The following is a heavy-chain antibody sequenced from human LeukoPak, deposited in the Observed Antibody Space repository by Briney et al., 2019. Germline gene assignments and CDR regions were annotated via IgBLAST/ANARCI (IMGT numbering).Heavy chain of an antibody. CDR1: GGSFSGYY. J-gene: IGHJ4*02. Sequence: PSETLSLTCAVYGGSFSGYYWSWIRQPPGKGLEGIGEINHSGSTNYNPSLKSRVTISVDTSKNQFSLKLSSVTAADTAVYYCARGRSILAYWGQGTLVTVSS. CDR2: INHSGST. V-gene: IGHV4-34*01. D-gene: IGHD2-15*01. CDR3: ARGRSILAY.